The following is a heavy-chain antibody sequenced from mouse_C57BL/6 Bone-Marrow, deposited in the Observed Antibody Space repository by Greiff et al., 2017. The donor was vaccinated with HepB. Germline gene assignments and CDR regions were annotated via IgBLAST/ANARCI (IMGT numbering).Heavy chain of an antibody. CDR3: AIPPPYYSNYNYAMDY. D-gene: IGHD2-5*01. V-gene: IGHV1-64*01. CDR2: IHPNSGST. J-gene: IGHJ4*01. CDR1: GYTFTSYW. Sequence: QVQLQQPGAELVKPGASVKLSCKASGYTFTSYWMHWVKQRPGQGLEWIGMIHPNSGSTNYNEKFKSKATLTVDKSSSTAYMQLSSLTSEDSAVYYCAIPPPYYSNYNYAMDYWGQGTSVTVSS.